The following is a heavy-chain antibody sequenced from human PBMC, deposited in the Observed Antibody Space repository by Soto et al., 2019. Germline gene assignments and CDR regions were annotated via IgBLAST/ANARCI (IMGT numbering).Heavy chain of an antibody. J-gene: IGHJ4*02. V-gene: IGHV3-30-3*01. D-gene: IGHD5-18*01. CDR2: ISYDGSNK. CDR1: GFTFSSYA. CDR3: ARDLIISPDQLWSLSFDY. Sequence: GGSLRLSCAASGFTFSSYAMHWVRQAPGKGLEWVAVISYDGSNKYYADSVKGRFTISRDNSKNTLYLQMNSLRAEDTAVYYCARDLIISPDQLWSLSFDYWGQGTLVTVSS.